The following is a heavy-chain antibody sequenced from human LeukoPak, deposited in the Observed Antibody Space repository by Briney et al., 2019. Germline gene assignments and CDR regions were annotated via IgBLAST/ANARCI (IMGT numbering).Heavy chain of an antibody. D-gene: IGHD6-13*01. J-gene: IGHJ4*02. Sequence: PGGSVRLSCAASGFTFSSYAMSWVRQAPGKGLEWVSAISGSGGSTYYADSVKGRFTISRDNSKNTLYLQMNSLRAEDTAVYYCATIISSSWYIDYWGQGTLVTVSS. CDR3: ATIISSSWYIDY. CDR1: GFTFSSYA. V-gene: IGHV3-23*01. CDR2: ISGSGGST.